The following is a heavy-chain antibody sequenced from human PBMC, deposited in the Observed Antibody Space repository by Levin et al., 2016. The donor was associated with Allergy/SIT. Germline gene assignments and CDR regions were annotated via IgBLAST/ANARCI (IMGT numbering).Heavy chain of an antibody. D-gene: IGHD6-19*01. CDR2: IKSKADGGTT. V-gene: IGHV3-15*01. J-gene: IGHJ3*02. Sequence: GESLKISCAASGFTFSTAWMTWVRQTPGKGLEWVGRIKSKADGGTTDYAAPVRGRFTISKDESKNTVSLQMNSLKTEDTAVYYCVLAVNGHWDDAFEIWGQGTKVIVSS. CDR3: VLAVNGHWDDAFEI. CDR1: GFTFSTAW.